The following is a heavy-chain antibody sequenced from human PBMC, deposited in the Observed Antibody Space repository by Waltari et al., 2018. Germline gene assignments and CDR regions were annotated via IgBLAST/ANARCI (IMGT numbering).Heavy chain of an antibody. J-gene: IGHJ3*02. CDR2: ISSSSSYI. Sequence: EVQLVESGGGLVKPGGSLRLSCAASGFTFSSYSMNWVRQAPGKGLEWISSISSSSSYIYYADSVKGRFTISRDNAKNSLYLQMNSLRAEDTAVYYCARAPGYYGSGSPRYDIWGQGTMVTVSS. CDR1: GFTFSSYS. CDR3: ARAPGYYGSGSPRYDI. V-gene: IGHV3-21*01. D-gene: IGHD3-10*01.